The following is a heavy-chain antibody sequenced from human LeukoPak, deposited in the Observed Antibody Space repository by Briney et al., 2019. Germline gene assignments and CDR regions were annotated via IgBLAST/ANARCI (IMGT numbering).Heavy chain of an antibody. Sequence: PSETLSLTCTVSGGSISSYYWSWIRQPPGTGLEWIGYIYYSGSTNYNPSLKSRVTIPVDTSKNQFSLKLSSVTAADTAVYYCARGGSSWDEGFDYWGQGTLVTVSS. J-gene: IGHJ4*02. CDR2: IYYSGST. D-gene: IGHD6-13*01. V-gene: IGHV4-59*01. CDR1: GGSISSYY. CDR3: ARGGSSWDEGFDY.